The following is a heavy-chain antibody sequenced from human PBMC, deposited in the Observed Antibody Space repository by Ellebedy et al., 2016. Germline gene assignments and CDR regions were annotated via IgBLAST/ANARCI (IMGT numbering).Heavy chain of an antibody. D-gene: IGHD2-2*01. Sequence: SGPTLVKPTETLTLTCTVSGFSLSNVRMGVSWIRQPPGKALEWLAHILSNDEKSYSTSLKSRLTISKDTSKSQVVLTMTNMDPVDTATYYCARWRFAYADYYGLDVWGQGTTVTVSS. CDR3: ARWRFAYADYYGLDV. CDR1: GFSLSNVRMG. V-gene: IGHV2-26*01. J-gene: IGHJ6*02. CDR2: ILSNDEK.